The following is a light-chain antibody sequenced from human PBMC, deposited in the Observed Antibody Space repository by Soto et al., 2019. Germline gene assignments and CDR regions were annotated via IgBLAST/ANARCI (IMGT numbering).Light chain of an antibody. CDR1: QSVSNN. V-gene: IGKV3D-15*01. CDR2: GAS. CDR3: QQYNDWPLT. J-gene: IGKJ1*01. Sequence: EIVLTQSPGTLSLSPGERATLSCRASQSVSNNYLAWYQQKPGQAPRLLIYGASNRATGIPDRFSGSGSGTEFTLTISSLQSEDFALYYCQQYNDWPLTFGQGTKVDNK.